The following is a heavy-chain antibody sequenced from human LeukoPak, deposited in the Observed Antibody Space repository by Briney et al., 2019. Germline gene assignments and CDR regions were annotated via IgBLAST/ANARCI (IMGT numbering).Heavy chain of an antibody. CDR3: AKAPRFGDHAAEYFYYYMDV. CDR2: IPRNGGST. J-gene: IGHJ6*03. Sequence: PGGSLRLSCAASGFTFSSYAMSWVRQAPGKGLEWVSSIPRNGGSTYYADSVKGRFTISRDNSKYTLYVQMNSLRVDDTAVYYCAKAPRFGDHAAEYFYYYMDVWGKGTTVTVSS. D-gene: IGHD3-16*01. CDR1: GFTFSSYA. V-gene: IGHV3-23*01.